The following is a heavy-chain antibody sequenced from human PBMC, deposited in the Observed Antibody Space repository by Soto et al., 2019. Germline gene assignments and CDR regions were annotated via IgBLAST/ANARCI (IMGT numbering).Heavy chain of an antibody. D-gene: IGHD3-16*01. J-gene: IGHJ4*02. Sequence: SETLSLTCTVSGGPFPNGGYYWSWIRQEPGKGLEWIGYTHYSGDTSSNPFLRSRVTISTDTSKTQFSLRLRSVTSADTAVYYCARGDSQVSSVFDYWGQGRLVTVSS. CDR1: GGPFPNGGYY. CDR3: ARGDSQVSSVFDY. V-gene: IGHV4-31*03. CDR2: THYSGDT.